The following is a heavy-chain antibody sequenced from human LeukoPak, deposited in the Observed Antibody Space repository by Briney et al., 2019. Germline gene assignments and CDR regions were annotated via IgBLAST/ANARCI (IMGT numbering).Heavy chain of an antibody. CDR3: ARVNWNKKFDC. J-gene: IGHJ4*02. CDR2: INHSGST. CDR1: GGSFSGYY. D-gene: IGHD1/OR15-1a*01. V-gene: IGHV4-34*01. Sequence: SETLSLTCAVYGGSFSGYYWSWIRQPPGKGLEWIGEINHSGSTNYNPSLKSRVTISVDTSKNQFSLKLSSVTAADTAVYYCARVNWNKKFDCWGQGTLVTVYS.